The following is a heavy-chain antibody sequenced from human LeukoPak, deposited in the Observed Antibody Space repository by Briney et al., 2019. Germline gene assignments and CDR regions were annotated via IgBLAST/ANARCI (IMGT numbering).Heavy chain of an antibody. D-gene: IGHD2-15*01. V-gene: IGHV3-48*04. CDR2: ISGSSSTI. Sequence: GGSLRLSCAAPGFTFSSYSMNWVRQAPGKGLEWLSYISGSSSTIYYADSVKGRFTISRDNAKNSQYLQMNSLRAEDTAVYYCARESLGYCSGSTCYYFYMDFWGKGTTVTVSS. J-gene: IGHJ6*03. CDR3: ARESLGYCSGSTCYYFYMDF. CDR1: GFTFSSYS.